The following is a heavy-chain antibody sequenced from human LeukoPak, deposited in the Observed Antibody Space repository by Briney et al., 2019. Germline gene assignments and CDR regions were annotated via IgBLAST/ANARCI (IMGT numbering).Heavy chain of an antibody. Sequence: GGSLRLSCAASGFTFNTYGMSWVRRAPGKGLEWGSSISGSGGSTYYADAVRGRSTISRDNYKYSLYLQLNSLRAGDTAVYYCAKDPGRWLLLYWGQGTLVPVSS. V-gene: IGHV3-23*01. CDR1: GFTFNTYG. D-gene: IGHD5-24*01. CDR2: ISGSGGST. J-gene: IGHJ1*01. CDR3: AKDPGRWLLLY.